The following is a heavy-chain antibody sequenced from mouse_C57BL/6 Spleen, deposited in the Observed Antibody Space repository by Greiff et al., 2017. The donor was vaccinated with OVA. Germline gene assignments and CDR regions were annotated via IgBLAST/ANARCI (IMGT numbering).Heavy chain of an antibody. CDR3: ARERGYAMDY. J-gene: IGHJ4*01. CDR1: GYAFSSSW. Sequence: VKLQESGPELVKPGASVKISCKASGYAFSSSWMNWVKQRPGKGLEWIGRIYPGDGDTNYNGKFKGKATLTADKSSSTAYMQLSSLTSEDSAVYFCARERGYAMDYWGQGTSVTVSS. CDR2: IYPGDGDT. V-gene: IGHV1-82*01.